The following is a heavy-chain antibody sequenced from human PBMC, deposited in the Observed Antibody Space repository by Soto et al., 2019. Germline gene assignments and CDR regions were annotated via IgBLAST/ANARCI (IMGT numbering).Heavy chain of an antibody. CDR2: IWYDGSNK. CDR1: GFTFSSYG. CDR3: AREGIVGSSLDY. D-gene: IGHD3-22*01. V-gene: IGHV3-33*01. J-gene: IGHJ4*02. Sequence: QVQLVESGGGVVQPGMSLRLSCAASGFTFSSYGMHWVRQAPGKGLEWVAVIWYDGSNKYYADSVKGRFTISRDNSKNTLYLQMNSLRAEDTDVYYCAREGIVGSSLDYWGQGTLVTVSS.